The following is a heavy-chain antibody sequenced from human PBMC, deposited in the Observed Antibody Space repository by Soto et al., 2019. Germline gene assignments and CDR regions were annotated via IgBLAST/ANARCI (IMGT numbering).Heavy chain of an antibody. J-gene: IGHJ6*03. Sequence: GGSLRLSCAASGFTFSSYAMSWVRQAPGKGLEWVSAISGSGGSTYYADSVKGRFTISRDNSKNTLYLQMNSLRAEDTAVYYCAKDSAARLRRYYYYMDVWGKGTTVTVSS. CDR3: AKDSAARLRRYYYYMDV. V-gene: IGHV3-23*01. CDR1: GFTFSSYA. CDR2: ISGSGGST. D-gene: IGHD5-12*01.